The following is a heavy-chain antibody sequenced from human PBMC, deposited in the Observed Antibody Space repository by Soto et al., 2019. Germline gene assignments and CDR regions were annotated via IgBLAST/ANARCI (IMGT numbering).Heavy chain of an antibody. CDR3: ARGLYSSSWFYYFDY. CDR1: GYTFTGYY. V-gene: IGHV1-2*04. D-gene: IGHD6-13*01. CDR2: INPNSGGT. J-gene: IGHJ4*02. Sequence: ASVKVSCKASGYTFTGYYMHWVRQAPGQGLEWMGCINPNSGGTNYAQKFQGWVTMTRDTSISTAYMELSRLRSDDTAVYYCARGLYSSSWFYYFDYWGQGTLVTVSS.